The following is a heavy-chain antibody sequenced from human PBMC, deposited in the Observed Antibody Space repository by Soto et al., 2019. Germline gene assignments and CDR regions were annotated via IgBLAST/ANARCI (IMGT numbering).Heavy chain of an antibody. CDR3: ARERSVGYCSTTTCPRPFYYFGMGV. V-gene: IGHV1-69*01. Sequence: QVQLVQSGAEVKKPGSSVKVSCKASGGTFSRYPISWVRQAPGQGLEWMGGIIPISGTADYAPKFQGRVKITADESTCTGYMELRSLTSEDTAVYYCARERSVGYCSTTTCPRPFYYFGMGVWGQGTTVTVSS. D-gene: IGHD2-2*01. J-gene: IGHJ6*02. CDR2: IIPISGTA. CDR1: GGTFSRYP.